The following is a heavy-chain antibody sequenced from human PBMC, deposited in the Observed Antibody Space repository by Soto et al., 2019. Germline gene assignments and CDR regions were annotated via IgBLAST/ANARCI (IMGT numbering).Heavy chain of an antibody. J-gene: IGHJ6*02. CDR1: GFTFSSYA. CDR2: ISYDGSNK. V-gene: IGHV3-30-3*01. CDR3: ARDFGHIVVVTAIRAYYGMDV. D-gene: IGHD2-21*02. Sequence: GGSLRLSCAASGFTFSSYAMHWVRQAPGKGLEWVAVISYDGSNKYYADSVKGRFTISRDNSKNTLYLQMNSLRAEDTAVYYCARDFGHIVVVTAIRAYYGMDVWGQGTTVTVSS.